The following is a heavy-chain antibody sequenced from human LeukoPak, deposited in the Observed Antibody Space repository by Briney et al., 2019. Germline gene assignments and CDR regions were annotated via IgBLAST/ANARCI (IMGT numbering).Heavy chain of an antibody. D-gene: IGHD6-19*01. CDR1: GGTFSSYA. Sequence: GASVKVSCKASGGTFSSYAISWVRQAPGQGLEWMGGIIPIFGTANYAQKFQGRVTITADESTSTAYMELSSLRSEDTAVYYCARGTSSGPMRYWGQGTLVAVSS. CDR3: ARGTSSGPMRY. CDR2: IIPIFGTA. V-gene: IGHV1-69*13. J-gene: IGHJ4*02.